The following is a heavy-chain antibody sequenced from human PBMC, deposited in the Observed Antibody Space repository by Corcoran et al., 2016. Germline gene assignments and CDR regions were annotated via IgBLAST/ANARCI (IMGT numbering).Heavy chain of an antibody. CDR1: GYTFTGYY. Sequence: QVQLVQSGAEVKKPGASVKVSCKASGYTFTGYYMHWVRQAPGQGLEWMGWINPNCGGTNYAQKFQGRVTMTRDTSISTAYMELSRLRSDDTAVYYCARMVVAAMYYFDYWGQGTLVTVSS. CDR3: ARMVVAAMYYFDY. CDR2: INPNCGGT. D-gene: IGHD2-15*01. J-gene: IGHJ4*02. V-gene: IGHV1-2*02.